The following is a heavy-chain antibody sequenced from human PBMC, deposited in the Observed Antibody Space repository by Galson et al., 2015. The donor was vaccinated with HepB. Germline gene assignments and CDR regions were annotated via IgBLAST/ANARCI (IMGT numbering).Heavy chain of an antibody. Sequence: SLRLSCAASGFTFSSYSMGWVRQTPGKGLEWVSAIFASGGTTYYADSVKGRFTISRDNPDNTLYLHVDSLRADDTAIYYCARDFRGPQAGTWYFDHWGQGTLVTVSS. CDR2: IFASGGTT. J-gene: IGHJ4*02. CDR1: GFTFSSYS. D-gene: IGHD6-13*01. CDR3: ARDFRGPQAGTWYFDH. V-gene: IGHV3-23*01.